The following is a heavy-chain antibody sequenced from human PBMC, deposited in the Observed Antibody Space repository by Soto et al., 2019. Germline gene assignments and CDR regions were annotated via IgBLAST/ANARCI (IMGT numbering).Heavy chain of an antibody. J-gene: IGHJ6*04. V-gene: IGHV1-69*13. Sequence: ASVKVSCKASGGTFSSDAISWVRQAPGQGLEWMGGIIPIFGTANYAQKFQGRVTITADESTSTAYMELSSLRSEDTAVYYCARPYCSSTSCPYGAWDVWGKGTTVTVSS. CDR3: ARPYCSSTSCPYGAWDV. CDR1: GGTFSSDA. CDR2: IIPIFGTA. D-gene: IGHD2-2*01.